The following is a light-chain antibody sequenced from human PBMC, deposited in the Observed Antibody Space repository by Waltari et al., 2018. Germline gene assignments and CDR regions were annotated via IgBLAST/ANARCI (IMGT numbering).Light chain of an antibody. CDR1: QSVLPSSNKKNY. V-gene: IGKV4-1*01. CDR3: QQYYDTPLT. Sequence: DIVMTQSPDSLAVSLGERATINCKSSQSVLPSSNKKNYLAWYRQKPGQPPKLLIYWASTRESGVPDRFSGSGSGTDFTLTISSLQAEDVAVYYCQQYYDTPLTFGGGTKVEIK. J-gene: IGKJ4*01. CDR2: WAS.